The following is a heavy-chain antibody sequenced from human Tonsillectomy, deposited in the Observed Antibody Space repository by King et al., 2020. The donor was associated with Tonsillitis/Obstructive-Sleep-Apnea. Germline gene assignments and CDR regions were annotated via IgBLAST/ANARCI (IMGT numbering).Heavy chain of an antibody. D-gene: IGHD3-9*01. Sequence: LQLQESGPGLVKPSETLSLTCTVSGGSISSSSYYWGWIRQPPGKGLEWIGSIYYSGSTYYNPSLKSRVTISVDTSKNQFSLKLSSVTAADTAVYYCAREERLRYFDWSYWGQGTLVTVSS. J-gene: IGHJ4*02. CDR3: AREERLRYFDWSY. V-gene: IGHV4-39*02. CDR2: IYYSGST. CDR1: GGSISSSSYY.